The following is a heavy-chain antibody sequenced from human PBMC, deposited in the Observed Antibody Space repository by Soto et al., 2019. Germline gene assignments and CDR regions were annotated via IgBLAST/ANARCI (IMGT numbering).Heavy chain of an antibody. Sequence: ETLSLTCAVYGGSFSGYYWSWIRQPPGKGLEWIGEINHSGSTNYNPSLKSRVSTSLDPSKNQFSLKLTSVTAADTAVYYCASHRSGYAFQWGQGTLVTVSS. V-gene: IGHV4-34*01. CDR2: INHSGST. J-gene: IGHJ4*02. CDR1: GGSFSGYY. CDR3: ASHRSGYAFQ. D-gene: IGHD5-12*01.